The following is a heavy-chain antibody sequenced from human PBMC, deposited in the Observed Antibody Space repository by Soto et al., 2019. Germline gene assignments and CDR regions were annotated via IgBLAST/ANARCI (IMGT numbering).Heavy chain of an antibody. CDR1: GLISSNYA. D-gene: IGHD4-4*01. V-gene: IGHV3-23*01. CDR2: ISSGGGTT. CDR3: AKSPHSNYVFDY. J-gene: IGHJ4*02. Sequence: GGSLRLSCAASGLISSNYAMTWVRQAPGEGLEWVSTISSGGGTTSYADSVKGRFTISRDNSKNTLYLQMNSLRAEDTAVYYCAKSPHSNYVFDYWGQGTLVTVSS.